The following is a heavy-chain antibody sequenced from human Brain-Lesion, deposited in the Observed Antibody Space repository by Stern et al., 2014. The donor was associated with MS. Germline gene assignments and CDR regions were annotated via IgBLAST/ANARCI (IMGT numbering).Heavy chain of an antibody. CDR3: ATLSPGAGGNYYRHFDY. CDR2: FDPEDGET. V-gene: IGHV1-24*01. J-gene: IGHJ4*02. CDR1: GYTLTELS. Sequence: QVQLEESGAEVKKPGASVKVSCKVSGYTLTELSMHWVRQAPRKGLEWMGGFDPEDGETIYAQKVQGRGTMTEDPSTDTAYMELSSLRSEDTAVYYCATLSPGAGGNYYRHFDYWGQGTLVTVSS. D-gene: IGHD1-26*01.